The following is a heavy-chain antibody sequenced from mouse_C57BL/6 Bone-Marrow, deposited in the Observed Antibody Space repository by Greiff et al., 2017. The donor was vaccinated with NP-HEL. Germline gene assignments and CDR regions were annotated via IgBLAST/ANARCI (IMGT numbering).Heavy chain of an antibody. D-gene: IGHD2-4*01. Sequence: VQRVESGAELVRPGASVTLSCKASGYTFTDYEMHWVKQTPVHGLEWIGAIDPETGGTAYNQKFKGKAILTADKSSSTAYLELRSLTSEDSAVYYCTLIYYDYDRYFDVWGTGTTVTVSS. CDR2: IDPETGGT. CDR1: GYTFTDYE. V-gene: IGHV1-15*01. J-gene: IGHJ1*03. CDR3: TLIYYDYDRYFDV.